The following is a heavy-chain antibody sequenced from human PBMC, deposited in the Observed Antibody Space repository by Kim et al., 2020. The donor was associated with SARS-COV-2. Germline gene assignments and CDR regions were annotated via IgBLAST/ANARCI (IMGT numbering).Heavy chain of an antibody. CDR1: GFTFSSYA. CDR3: ARVGVYSSGWYGLDTLNWYFDL. Sequence: GGSLRLSCAASGFTFSSYAMHWVRQAPGKGLEWVAVISYDGSNKYYADSVKGRFTISRDNSKNTLYLQMNSLRAEDTAVYYCARVGVYSSGWYGLDTLNWYFDLWGRGTLVTVSS. CDR2: ISYDGSNK. J-gene: IGHJ2*01. V-gene: IGHV3-30-3*01. D-gene: IGHD6-19*01.